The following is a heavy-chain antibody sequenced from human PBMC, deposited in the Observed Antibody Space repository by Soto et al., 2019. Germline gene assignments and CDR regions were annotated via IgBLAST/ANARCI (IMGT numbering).Heavy chain of an antibody. CDR3: TKGPNWNYYYYGVDV. CDR2: VYSSGAT. Sequence: SETLSLTCTVSGDSVSNYCWSWIRQPAGRGLEWIGRVYSSGATNYNPSLNGRVTMSVDTSRNQFSLRLSSVTAADTAIYYCTKGPNWNYYYYGVDVWGQGTAVTVSS. V-gene: IGHV4-4*07. D-gene: IGHD1-20*01. CDR1: GDSVSNYC. J-gene: IGHJ6*02.